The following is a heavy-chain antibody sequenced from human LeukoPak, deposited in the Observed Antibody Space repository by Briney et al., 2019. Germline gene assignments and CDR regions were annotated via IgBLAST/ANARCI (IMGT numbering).Heavy chain of an antibody. Sequence: PSETLSLTCTVSGGSISSSSYYWSWIRQPPGKGLEWIGEINHSGSTNYNPSLKSRVTISVDTSKNQFSLKLSSVTAADTAVYYCARGPYYWGQGTLVTVSS. CDR1: GGSISSSSYY. V-gene: IGHV4-39*07. J-gene: IGHJ4*02. CDR2: INHSGST. CDR3: ARGPYY.